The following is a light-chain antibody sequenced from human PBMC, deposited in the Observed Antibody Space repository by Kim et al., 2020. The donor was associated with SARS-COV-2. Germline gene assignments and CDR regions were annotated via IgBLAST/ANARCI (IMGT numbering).Light chain of an antibody. Sequence: SASVGDGVKITCGASHAIRSDLSWYQQKPGKAPRLLSYAASDLQSGVPARFSGSFSGPDLTLTVTSLQPEDFATYYCLQDYEYPYTFGQGTKLEI. CDR2: AAS. V-gene: IGKV1-6*01. CDR1: HAIRSD. J-gene: IGKJ2*01. CDR3: LQDYEYPYT.